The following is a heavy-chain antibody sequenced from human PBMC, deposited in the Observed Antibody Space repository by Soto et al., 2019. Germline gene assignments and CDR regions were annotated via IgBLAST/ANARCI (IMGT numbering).Heavy chain of an antibody. V-gene: IGHV4-34*01. J-gene: IGHJ5*01. CDR2: INHSGRV. CDR3: STRAYDTNGYYRFDP. Sequence: SETLSLTCAVYGGSFSGHSWTWIRQSPGKGLEWIGDINHSGRVNYSPSLKSRVTISLDTSKNQFSLTLSAVTAADTAMYYCSTRAYDTNGYYRFDPWGQGTLVTVS. D-gene: IGHD3-22*01. CDR1: GGSFSGHS.